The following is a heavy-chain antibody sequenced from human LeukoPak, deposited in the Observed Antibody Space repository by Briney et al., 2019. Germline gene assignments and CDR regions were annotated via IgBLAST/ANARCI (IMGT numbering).Heavy chain of an antibody. D-gene: IGHD3-22*01. CDR2: ISAYNGNT. V-gene: IGHV1-18*01. CDR3: ARDTSAYPPYY. Sequence: GASVKVSCKASGYTFTSYGFSWVRQAPGQGLEWMGWISAYNGNTNHAQKVQGRVTMTTDTSTSTAYMELRSLRSDDTAVYYCARDTSAYPPYYWGQGTLVTVSS. CDR1: GYTFTSYG. J-gene: IGHJ4*02.